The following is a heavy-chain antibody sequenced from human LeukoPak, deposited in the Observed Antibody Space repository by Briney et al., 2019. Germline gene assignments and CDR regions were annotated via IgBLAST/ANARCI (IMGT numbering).Heavy chain of an antibody. CDR2: IYYSGST. CDR3: ARAVGGDGSGSL. CDR1: GGSLSSSSYY. D-gene: IGHD3-10*01. V-gene: IGHV4-39*07. J-gene: IGHJ4*02. Sequence: SETPSLTCTVSGGSLSSSSYYWGWIRQPPGKGLEWIGSIYYSGSTYYNPSLKSRVTISVDTSKNQFSLKLSSVTAADTAVYYCARAVGGDGSGSLWGPGTLVTVSS.